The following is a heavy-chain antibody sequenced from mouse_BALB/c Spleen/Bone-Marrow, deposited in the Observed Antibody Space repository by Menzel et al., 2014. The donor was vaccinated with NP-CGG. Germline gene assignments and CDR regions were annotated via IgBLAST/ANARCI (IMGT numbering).Heavy chain of an antibody. Sequence: EVQLQQSGAELVKPGASVKLSCTASGFNIKDTYMHWVKQRPEQGLEWIGRIDPANGNTIYDPKFQGKASITADTSSNTAYLQLSSLTSEDTAVYYCAGGNYRFAYWGQGTLVTVSA. CDR3: AGGNYRFAY. V-gene: IGHV14-3*02. D-gene: IGHD2-1*01. J-gene: IGHJ3*01. CDR1: GFNIKDTY. CDR2: IDPANGNT.